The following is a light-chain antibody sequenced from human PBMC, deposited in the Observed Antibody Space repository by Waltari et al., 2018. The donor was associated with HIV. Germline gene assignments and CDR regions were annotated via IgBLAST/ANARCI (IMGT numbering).Light chain of an antibody. V-gene: IGLV2-11*01. J-gene: IGLJ3*02. Sequence: QSALTQPRSVSGSPGQSVTTSCTGTSSAVGGSNYVSWYQQHPGKAPKVMIYDVSKRPSGVPDRFSGSKSGNTASLTISGLQAEDEADYYCCSYAGSYTWVFGGGTKMTVL. CDR2: DVS. CDR3: CSYAGSYTWV. CDR1: SSAVGGSNY.